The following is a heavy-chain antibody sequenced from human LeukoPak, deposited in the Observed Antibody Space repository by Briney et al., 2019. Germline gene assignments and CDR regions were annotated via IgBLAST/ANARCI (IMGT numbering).Heavy chain of an antibody. D-gene: IGHD1-26*01. CDR3: AKVQGDIVGAMFFSFDV. Sequence: PGGSLRLSCGGSGFTFNSYSMNWVRQAPGKGLEWVASIIGSGSEMFYADSLKGRFTISRDNSKNSLYLRMNSLRVEDTAVYYCAKVQGDIVGAMFFSFDVWGQGTMVSVSS. CDR2: IIGSGSEM. CDR1: GFTFNSYS. J-gene: IGHJ3*01. V-gene: IGHV3-21*06.